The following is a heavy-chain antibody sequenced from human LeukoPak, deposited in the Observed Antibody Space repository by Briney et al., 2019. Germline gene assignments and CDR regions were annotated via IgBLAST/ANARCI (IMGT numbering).Heavy chain of an antibody. V-gene: IGHV4-31*03. J-gene: IGHJ4*02. CDR3: ARLDVSNYFDY. Sequence: TSETLSLTCTVSGGSISSGGYYWSWIRQHPGKGREWIGYIYYSGSTYYNPSLKSRVTISVDTSKNQFSLKLSSVTAADTAVYYCARLDVSNYFDYWGQGTLVTVSS. CDR2: IYYSGST. D-gene: IGHD3/OR15-3a*01. CDR1: GGSISSGGYY.